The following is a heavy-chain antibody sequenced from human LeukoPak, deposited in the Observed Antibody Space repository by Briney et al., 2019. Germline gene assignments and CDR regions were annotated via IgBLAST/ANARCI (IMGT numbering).Heavy chain of an antibody. Sequence: SETLPLTCTVSGGSISSSSYYWGWIRQPPGKGLEWIGSIYYSGSTYYNPSLKSRVTISVDTSKNQFSLKLSSVTAADTAVYYCARHAIVVVTAIGSFDYWGQGTLVTVSS. V-gene: IGHV4-39*01. D-gene: IGHD2-21*02. CDR3: ARHAIVVVTAIGSFDY. J-gene: IGHJ4*02. CDR1: GGSISSSSYY. CDR2: IYYSGST.